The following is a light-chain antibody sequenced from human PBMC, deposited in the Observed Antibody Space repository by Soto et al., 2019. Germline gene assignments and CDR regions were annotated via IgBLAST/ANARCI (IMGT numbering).Light chain of an antibody. CDR2: RNN. CDR1: SSNIGSNY. J-gene: IGLJ7*01. Sequence: LTQPPSASGTPGQRVTISCSGSSSNIGSNYVYWYQQLPGTAPKLLIYRNNQRPSGVPDRFSGSKSGTSASLAISGLRSEDEADYYCAAWDDSLSGRGVFGGGTQLTVL. CDR3: AAWDDSLSGRGV. V-gene: IGLV1-47*01.